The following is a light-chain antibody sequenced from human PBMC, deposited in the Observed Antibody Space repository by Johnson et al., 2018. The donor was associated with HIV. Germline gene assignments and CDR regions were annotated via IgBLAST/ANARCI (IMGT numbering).Light chain of an antibody. CDR1: SSNIGSNY. CDR3: GSWDNTLSVFV. Sequence: QYVLTQPPSVSAAPGQKVIISCSGRSSNIGSNYVSWYQHLPGTAPKLLIYENDKRPSGIPDRFSAYKSGTSATLDITGLQTGDEGDYCCGSWDNTLSVFVFGAGTKVTVL. J-gene: IGLJ1*01. CDR2: END. V-gene: IGLV1-51*01.